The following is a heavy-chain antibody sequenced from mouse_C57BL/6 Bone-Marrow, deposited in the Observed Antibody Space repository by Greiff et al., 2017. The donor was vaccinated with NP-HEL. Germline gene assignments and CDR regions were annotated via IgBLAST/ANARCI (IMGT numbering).Heavy chain of an antibody. J-gene: IGHJ1*03. CDR3: AREIYYDYDEGYWYFDV. CDR2: INPNYGTT. D-gene: IGHD2-4*01. Sequence: EVQLQQSGPELVKPGASVKISCKASGYSFTDYNMNWVKQSNGKSLEWIGVINPNYGTTSYNQKFKGKATLTVDQSSSTAYMQLNSLTSEDSAVYYCAREIYYDYDEGYWYFDVWGTGTTVTVSS. CDR1: GYSFTDYN. V-gene: IGHV1-39*01.